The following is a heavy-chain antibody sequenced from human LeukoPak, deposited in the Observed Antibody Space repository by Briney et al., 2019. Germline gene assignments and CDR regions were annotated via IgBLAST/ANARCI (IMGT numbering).Heavy chain of an antibody. D-gene: IGHD4-17*01. V-gene: IGHV4-4*07. CDR3: ARGGYGDPFDY. CDR2: VYTSGST. J-gene: IGHJ4*02. Sequence: NPSETLSLTCTVSGCSISGFYWSWIRQPAGKGLEWIGRVYTSGSTNYNPSLKSRVTMSIDTSKKQFSLKLRSVTAADTAVYYCARGGYGDPFDYWGEGTLVTVSS. CDR1: GCSISGFY.